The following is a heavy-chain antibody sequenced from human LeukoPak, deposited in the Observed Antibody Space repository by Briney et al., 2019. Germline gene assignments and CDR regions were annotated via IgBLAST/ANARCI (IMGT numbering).Heavy chain of an antibody. Sequence: SETLSLTCSVSGGSISGYYWSWIRQPPGKGLEWIGYIYDIGSTNYNPSLKSRVTISVDTSKNQFSLKLSSVTAADTAVYYCARGLTADSWGQGTLVTVSS. CDR3: ARGLTADS. D-gene: IGHD5-18*01. CDR2: IYDIGST. V-gene: IGHV4-59*01. J-gene: IGHJ4*02. CDR1: GGSISGYY.